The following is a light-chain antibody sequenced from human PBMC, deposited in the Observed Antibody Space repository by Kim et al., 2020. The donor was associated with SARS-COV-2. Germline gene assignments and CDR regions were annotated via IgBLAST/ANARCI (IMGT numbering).Light chain of an antibody. CDR1: RGGIAGNY. CDR3: QSYDSSNPVV. J-gene: IGLJ2*01. Sequence: TVASSSTSSRGGIAGNYGEWYQQRPGGGPTTGIYEDNQRRSCVPYRFSGAIDSSSNSASLTISGRKTEDEDDYYCQSYDSSNPVVFGGGTQLTVL. V-gene: IGLV6-57*02. CDR2: EDN.